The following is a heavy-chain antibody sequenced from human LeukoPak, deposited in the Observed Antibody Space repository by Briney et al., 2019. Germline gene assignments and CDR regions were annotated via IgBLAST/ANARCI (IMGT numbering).Heavy chain of an antibody. V-gene: IGHV3-23*01. CDR3: AKDMGAFGELLRS. CDR1: GFTFSNYA. D-gene: IGHD1-26*01. Sequence: GSLRLSCAASGFTFSNYAMRWVRQAPGKGLEWVSGISGSGDSTYYADSVKGRFTISRDNSKNTLYLQMNSLRAEDTAVYYCAKDMGAFGELLRSWGQGTLVTVSS. J-gene: IGHJ5*02. CDR2: ISGSGDST.